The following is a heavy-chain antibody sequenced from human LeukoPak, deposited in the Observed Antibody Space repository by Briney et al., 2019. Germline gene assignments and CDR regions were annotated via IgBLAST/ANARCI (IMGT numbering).Heavy chain of an antibody. CDR1: GFTFSSYW. CDR2: INSDGTT. V-gene: IGHV3-74*01. Sequence: GGSLRLSCAASGFTFSSYWMHWVRHVPGKGLVWVSRINSDGTTSYADSVKGRFTISRNNAKNTLYLQMNNLRVEDTAVYYCARDGSLPDYWGQGTLVTVSS. J-gene: IGHJ4*02. CDR3: ARDGSLPDY.